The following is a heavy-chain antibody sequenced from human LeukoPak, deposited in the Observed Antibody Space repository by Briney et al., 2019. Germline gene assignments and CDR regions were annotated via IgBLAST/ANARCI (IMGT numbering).Heavy chain of an antibody. CDR3: ARTSNLDY. Sequence: GESRQISCKCSGYSFTSHWIGWVRQMPGKGLEWMGIIYPGDSDTRYSPSFQGQVTISADKSISTAYLQWGSLKASDTAMYYCARTSNLDYWGQGTLVTVSS. D-gene: IGHD4-11*01. J-gene: IGHJ4*02. CDR2: IYPGDSDT. V-gene: IGHV5-51*01. CDR1: GYSFTSHW.